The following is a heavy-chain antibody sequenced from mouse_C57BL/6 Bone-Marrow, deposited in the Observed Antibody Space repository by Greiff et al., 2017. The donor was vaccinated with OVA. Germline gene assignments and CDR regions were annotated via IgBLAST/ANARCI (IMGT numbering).Heavy chain of an antibody. Sequence: VQLQQSGPGLVQPSQSLSITCTVSGFSLTSYGVHWVRQSPGKGLEWLGVIWSGGSTAYNAAFISRLSISKDNSKSQVFFKMNSLQADDTAIYYCASPYYYGSSYAMDYWGQGTSVTVSS. CDR2: IWSGGST. D-gene: IGHD1-1*01. J-gene: IGHJ4*01. V-gene: IGHV2-2*01. CDR3: ASPYYYGSSYAMDY. CDR1: GFSLTSYG.